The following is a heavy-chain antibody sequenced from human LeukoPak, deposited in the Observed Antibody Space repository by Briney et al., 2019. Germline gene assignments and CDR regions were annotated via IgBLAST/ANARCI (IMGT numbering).Heavy chain of an antibody. J-gene: IGHJ4*02. Sequence: PGGSLRLSCAASGFTFSSYAMSWVRQAPGKGLEWVSAISGSGGSTYYADSVKGRFTISRDNSKNTLYLQMSSLRAEDTAVYYCAKRRVYYDSIDYWGQGTLVTVSS. V-gene: IGHV3-23*01. D-gene: IGHD3-22*01. CDR3: AKRRVYYDSIDY. CDR2: ISGSGGST. CDR1: GFTFSSYA.